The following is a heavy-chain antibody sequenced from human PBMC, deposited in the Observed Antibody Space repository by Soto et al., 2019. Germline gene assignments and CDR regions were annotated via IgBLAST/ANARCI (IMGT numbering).Heavy chain of an antibody. V-gene: IGHV3-9*01. J-gene: IGHJ4*02. D-gene: IGHD6-19*01. CDR3: ANGGYSSGWPFDY. Sequence: EVQLVESGGGLVQPGRSLRLSCAASGFTFDDYAMHWVRQAPGKGLEWVSGISWNSGSIGYADSVKGRFTISRDNAKNSLYLQMNSLRAEDTALYYCANGGYSSGWPFDYWGQGTLVTVSS. CDR1: GFTFDDYA. CDR2: ISWNSGSI.